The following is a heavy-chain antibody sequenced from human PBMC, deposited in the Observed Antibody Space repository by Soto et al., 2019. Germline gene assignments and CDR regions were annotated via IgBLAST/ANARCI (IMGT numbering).Heavy chain of an antibody. Sequence: GGSLRLSCAATGFTFSSYGMHWVRQAPGKGLEWVAVIWYDGSNKYYADSVKGRFTISRDNSKNTLYLQMNSLRAEMTAVYYCTREASTARITVLGMDGWVQGTTVTVPS. V-gene: IGHV3-33*01. CDR3: TREASTARITVLGMDG. D-gene: IGHD3-3*01. CDR2: IWYDGSNK. CDR1: GFTFSSYG. J-gene: IGHJ6*02.